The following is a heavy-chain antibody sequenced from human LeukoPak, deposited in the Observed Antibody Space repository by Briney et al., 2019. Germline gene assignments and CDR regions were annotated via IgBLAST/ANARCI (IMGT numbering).Heavy chain of an antibody. CDR3: ARGLDLVQFRPAFDI. CDR2: INHSGST. D-gene: IGHD6-6*01. CDR1: GGSFSGYY. Sequence: PSETLSLTCAVYGGSFSGYYWSWIRQPPGKGLEWIGEINHSGSTNYNPSLKSRVTISVDTSKNQFSLKLNSVTAADTAVYYCARGLDLVQFRPAFDIWGQGTMVTVSS. V-gene: IGHV4-34*01. J-gene: IGHJ3*02.